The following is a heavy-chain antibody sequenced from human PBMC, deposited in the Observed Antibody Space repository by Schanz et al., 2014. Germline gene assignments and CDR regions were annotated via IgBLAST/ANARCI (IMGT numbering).Heavy chain of an antibody. J-gene: IGHJ3*02. CDR2: IHSSGST. D-gene: IGHD3-10*01. CDR3: ARVVLGGDAFDI. CDR1: GGSISTYY. Sequence: QVQLQESGPGLVKPSETLSLTCTVSGGSISTYYWSWIRQPAGKGLEWIGRIHSSGSTDYNPSLKSRVTISVDTSKNQFSLRLRSVSAADTAVYYCARVVLGGDAFDIWGQGTMVTVSS. V-gene: IGHV4-4*07.